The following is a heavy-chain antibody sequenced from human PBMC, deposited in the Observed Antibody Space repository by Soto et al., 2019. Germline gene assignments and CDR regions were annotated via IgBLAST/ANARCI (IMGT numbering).Heavy chain of an antibody. D-gene: IGHD6-13*01. V-gene: IGHV4-39*01. CDR3: ARRGSSSWYGY. J-gene: IGHJ4*02. CDR2: IYYSGST. Sequence: QLQLQESGPGLVQPSETLSLTCTVSGGSISSSSYSWGWIRQPPGKGLEWIGSIYYSGSTYYNPSLKSRVTISVDTSKNQFSLKLSSVTAADTAVYYCARRGSSSWYGYWGQGTLVTVSS. CDR1: GGSISSSSYS.